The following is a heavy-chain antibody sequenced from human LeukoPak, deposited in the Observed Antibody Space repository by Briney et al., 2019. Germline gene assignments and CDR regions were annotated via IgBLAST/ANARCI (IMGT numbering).Heavy chain of an antibody. V-gene: IGHV1-24*01. Sequence: ASVEVSCKVSGYTLTELSMHWVRQAPGKGLEWMGGFDPEDGETIYAQKFQGRVTMTEDTSTDTAYMELSSLRSEDTAVYYCATAHKKYSGSYLALDYWGQGTLVTVSS. CDR2: FDPEDGET. CDR1: GYTLTELS. D-gene: IGHD1-26*01. J-gene: IGHJ4*02. CDR3: ATAHKKYSGSYLALDY.